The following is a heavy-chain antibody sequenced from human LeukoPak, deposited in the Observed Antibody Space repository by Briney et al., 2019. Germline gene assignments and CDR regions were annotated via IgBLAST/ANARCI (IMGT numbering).Heavy chain of an antibody. Sequence: LETLSLTCAVYGGSFSGYYWSWIRQPPGKGLEWIGEINHSGSTNYNPSLKSRVTISVDTSKNQFSLKLSSVTAADTAAYYCARRGPYYDFWSGYLNFDYWGQGTLVTVSS. CDR2: INHSGST. CDR3: ARRGPYYDFWSGYLNFDY. J-gene: IGHJ4*02. V-gene: IGHV4-34*01. D-gene: IGHD3-3*01. CDR1: GGSFSGYY.